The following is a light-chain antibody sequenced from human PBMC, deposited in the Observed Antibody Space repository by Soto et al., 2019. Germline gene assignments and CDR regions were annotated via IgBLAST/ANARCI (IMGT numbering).Light chain of an antibody. CDR1: QNIFTY. V-gene: IGKV1-39*01. CDR3: QHSYSSPT. Sequence: DIQVTQSPSSLSASVGDRVTITCRASQNIFTYLNWYQQRPGKAPNLLIYTTSNLQSGVPSRFSGSGSGTDVTLTISSLQPEDVATYYCQHSYSSPTFGRGTKVEIK. CDR2: TTS. J-gene: IGKJ2*01.